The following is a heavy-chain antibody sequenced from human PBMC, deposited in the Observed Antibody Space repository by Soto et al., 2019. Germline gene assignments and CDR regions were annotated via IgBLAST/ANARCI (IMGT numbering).Heavy chain of an antibody. CDR3: ARDRYYDYIWGSYRQEYYFDY. V-gene: IGHV1-18*01. CDR1: GYTFTSYG. J-gene: IGHJ4*02. D-gene: IGHD3-16*02. CDR2: ISAYNGNT. Sequence: ASVKVSCKASGYTFTSYGISWVRQAPGQGLEWMGWISAYNGNTNYAQKLQGRVTMTTDTSTSTAYMELRSLRSDDTAVYYCARDRYYDYIWGSYRQEYYFDYWGQGTLVTVAS.